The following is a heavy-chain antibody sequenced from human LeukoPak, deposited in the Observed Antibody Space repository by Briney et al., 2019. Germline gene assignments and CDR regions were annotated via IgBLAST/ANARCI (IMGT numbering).Heavy chain of an antibody. J-gene: IGHJ4*02. D-gene: IGHD5-12*01. V-gene: IGHV3-33*01. CDR1: GFAFSTYG. Sequence: PGRSLRLSCAASGFAFSTYGMHWVRQAPGKGLEWVAVIWPDGSNKYYADSVKGRFTISRDNSKNTLYLQMNSLRADDTAVYYCARRRYSAYDFDYWGQGTLVTVSS. CDR3: ARRRYSAYDFDY. CDR2: IWPDGSNK.